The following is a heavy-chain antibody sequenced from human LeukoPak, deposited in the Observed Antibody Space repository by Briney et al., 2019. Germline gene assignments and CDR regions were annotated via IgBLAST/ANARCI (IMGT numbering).Heavy chain of an antibody. D-gene: IGHD5-18*01. CDR1: GFTFSSYG. CDR2: ISYDGSNK. Sequence: GGSLRLSCAASGFTFSSYGMHWVRQAPGKGLEWVAVISYDGSNKYYADSVKGRFTISRDNSKNTLYLQMNSLRAEDTAVYYCAKVAEYSSYYFDYWGQGTLVTVSS. V-gene: IGHV3-30*18. CDR3: AKVAEYSSYYFDY. J-gene: IGHJ4*02.